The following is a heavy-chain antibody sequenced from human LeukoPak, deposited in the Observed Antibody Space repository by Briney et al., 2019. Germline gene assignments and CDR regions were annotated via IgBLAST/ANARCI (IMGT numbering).Heavy chain of an antibody. J-gene: IGHJ6*02. CDR1: GITFSNYI. CDR2: ISSSSSYI. CDR3: ARHLSGSGNYFIDSYGMDV. Sequence: GGSLRLSCAASGITFSNYIMNWVRRAPGKGPEWVSSISSSSSYIYYADSVKGRFTISRVNANNSLYLQMDSLRAEDTAVYYCARHLSGSGNYFIDSYGMDVWGQGTTVTVSS. D-gene: IGHD3-10*01. V-gene: IGHV3-21*01.